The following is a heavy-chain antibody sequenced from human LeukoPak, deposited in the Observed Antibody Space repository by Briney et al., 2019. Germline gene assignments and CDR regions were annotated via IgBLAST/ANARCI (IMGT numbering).Heavy chain of an antibody. CDR2: ITGSGGRT. CDR1: GFTFSSYA. V-gene: IGHV3-23*01. D-gene: IGHD3-16*01. J-gene: IGHJ4*02. CDR3: ARRLQNTFGGVIGTYILFDY. Sequence: PGGSLRLSCAASGFTFSSYAMNWVRQAPGKGLEWVSAITGSGGRTYYADSVRGRFTISRDNSKNTLYLQMNSLRAEDTAVYYCARRLQNTFGGVIGTYILFDYWGQGTLVTVSS.